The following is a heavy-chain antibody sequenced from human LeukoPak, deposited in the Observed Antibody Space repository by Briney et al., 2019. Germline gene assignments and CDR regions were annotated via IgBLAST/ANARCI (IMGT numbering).Heavy chain of an antibody. J-gene: IGHJ4*02. Sequence: ASVKVSCKASGYTFTDYYIHWVRQAPGQGLEWMGWINPDTGGANYAQKFQGRVTMTRDTSISTTYMELSSLRSDDTALYNCAKSPRGWHYSDYWGQGTLVTVSS. D-gene: IGHD6-19*01. CDR1: GYTFTDYY. CDR2: INPDTGGA. V-gene: IGHV1-2*02. CDR3: AKSPRGWHYSDY.